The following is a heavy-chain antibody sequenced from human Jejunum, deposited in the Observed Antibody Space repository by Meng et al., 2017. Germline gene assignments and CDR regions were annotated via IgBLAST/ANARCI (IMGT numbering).Heavy chain of an antibody. CDR1: VYTFNSYA. Sequence: QVQSVQSGAEVKKIGDSFKGSCNTSVYTFNSYAMQWVRQDPGQRLEWMGWINAANGDTRYSQKFQGRVTITRDTSARTAYMEVSSLRFEDTAVYYCARESWDSTGSYWFDSWGQGTLVTVSS. CDR3: ARESWDSTGSYWFDS. J-gene: IGHJ5*01. D-gene: IGHD2-2*01. V-gene: IGHV1-3*01. CDR2: INAANGDT.